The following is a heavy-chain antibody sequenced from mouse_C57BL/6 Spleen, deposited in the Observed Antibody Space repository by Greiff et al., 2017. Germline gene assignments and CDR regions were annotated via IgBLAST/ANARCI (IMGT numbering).Heavy chain of an antibody. V-gene: IGHV14-1*01. CDR1: GFNIKDYY. CDR2: IDPEDGDT. CDR3: TTGYYGSSGYFDV. Sequence: EVKLQESGAELVRPGASVKLSCTASGFNIKDYYMHWVKQRPEQGLEWIGRIDPEDGDTEYAPKFQGKATMTADTSSNTAYLQLSSLTSEDTAVYYCTTGYYGSSGYFDVWGTGTTVTVSS. D-gene: IGHD1-1*01. J-gene: IGHJ1*03.